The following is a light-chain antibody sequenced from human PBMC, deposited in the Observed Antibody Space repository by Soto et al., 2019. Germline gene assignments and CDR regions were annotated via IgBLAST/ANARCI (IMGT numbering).Light chain of an antibody. CDR1: QSVSSSY. Sequence: EIVLPQSPGTLSLSPGERSTLSCRASQSVSSSYLAWYQQIPGQAPRLLIYGASTRATGIPARFSGSGSGTDFTLTISRLEPEDFAVYYCQQYGSSPWTFGQGNKVDIK. CDR2: GAS. J-gene: IGKJ1*01. V-gene: IGKV3-20*01. CDR3: QQYGSSPWT.